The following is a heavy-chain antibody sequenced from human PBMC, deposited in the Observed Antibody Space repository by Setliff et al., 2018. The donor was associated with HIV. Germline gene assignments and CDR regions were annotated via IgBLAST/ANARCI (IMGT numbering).Heavy chain of an antibody. D-gene: IGHD3-9*01. J-gene: IGHJ6*02. CDR2: VYYSGST. CDR1: GGSISSYY. CDR3: ATAAILTGYYTYYYGMDV. V-gene: IGHV4-59*06. Sequence: PSETLSLTCTVSGGSISSYYWSWIRQPAGKGLEWIGRVYYSGSTYYNPSLKSRVTISVDTSKNQFSLKLSSVTAADTAVYYCATAAILTGYYTYYYGMDVWGPGTTVTVSS.